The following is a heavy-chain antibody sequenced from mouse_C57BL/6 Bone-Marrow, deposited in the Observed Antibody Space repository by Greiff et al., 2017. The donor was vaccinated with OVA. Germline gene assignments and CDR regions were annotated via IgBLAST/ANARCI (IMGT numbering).Heavy chain of an antibody. J-gene: IGHJ1*03. CDR2: IYPSDSET. CDR1: GYTFTSYW. CDR3: ARGRYYGRYFDV. Sequence: QVQLQQSGAELVRPGSSVKLSCKASGYTFTSYWMDWVKQRPGQGLEWIGNIYPSDSETHYNQKFKDKATLTVDKSSSTAYMQLSSLTSEDSAVYYCARGRYYGRYFDVWGTGTTVTVSS. D-gene: IGHD1-1*01. V-gene: IGHV1-61*01.